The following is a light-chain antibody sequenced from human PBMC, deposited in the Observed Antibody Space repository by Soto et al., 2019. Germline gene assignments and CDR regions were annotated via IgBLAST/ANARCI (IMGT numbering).Light chain of an antibody. V-gene: IGLV1-47*01. CDR2: RNN. J-gene: IGLJ2*01. CDR3: AEWDDSLSGPV. CDR1: SSNIGSNY. Sequence: QSVLTQPPSASGTPGQRVTISCSGSSSNIGSNYVYWYQQLPGTAPKILIYRNNQRPSGVPDRFSGSKSCTSASLAISGRRSEDEAAYYCAEWDDSLSGPVFGGGTKVTVL.